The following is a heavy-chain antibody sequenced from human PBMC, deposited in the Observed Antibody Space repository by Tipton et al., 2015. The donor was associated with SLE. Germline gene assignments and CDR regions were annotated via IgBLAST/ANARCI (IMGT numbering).Heavy chain of an antibody. CDR2: ISYSGST. Sequence: TLSLTCTVSGDSLTSDYWTWIRLPPGKGLEWIGYISYSGSTNYNPTVRSRVSISLDTSKNQFSLKVKSVTTADTAVYYCARMRGGYNAHHWGQGILVTVSS. J-gene: IGHJ5*02. V-gene: IGHV4-59*01. CDR1: GDSLTSDY. CDR3: ARMRGGYNAHH. D-gene: IGHD5-24*01.